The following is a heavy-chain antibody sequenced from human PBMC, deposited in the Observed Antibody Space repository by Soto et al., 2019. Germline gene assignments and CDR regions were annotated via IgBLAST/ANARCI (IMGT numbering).Heavy chain of an antibody. V-gene: IGHV3-15*07. CDR1: GVTFSNAW. D-gene: IGHD2-8*01. J-gene: IGHJ4*02. Sequence: EVQLVESGGGLVKPGGSLRLSCAASGVTFSNAWMNWVRQAPGKGLEWVARINSKTDGGTTDYAAPVKGRFTISRGDSKNTLYLQMNSPETEDTAVYYCAADRWLNGACYLGWWWGQGPLVTVSS. CDR3: AADRWLNGACYLGWW. CDR2: INSKTDGGTT.